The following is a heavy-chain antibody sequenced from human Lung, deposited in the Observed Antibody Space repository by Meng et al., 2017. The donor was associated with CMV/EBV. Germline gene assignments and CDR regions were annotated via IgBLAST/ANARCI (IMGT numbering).Heavy chain of an antibody. CDR1: GFTFGDYA. CDR2: INQHGSEN. CDR3: ATTYYYDDTDYP. Sequence: GESXKISXTASGFTFGDYAMTWIRQAPGKGLEWVGNINQHGSENQYADSVRGRFTISRDNARNSVYLQMNTLRAEDTAVYYCATTYYYDDTDYPSGQGTLVTVSS. V-gene: IGHV3-7*01. J-gene: IGHJ5*02. D-gene: IGHD3-22*01.